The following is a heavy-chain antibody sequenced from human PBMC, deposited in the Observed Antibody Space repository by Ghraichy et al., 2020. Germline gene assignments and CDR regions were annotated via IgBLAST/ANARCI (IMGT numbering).Heavy chain of an antibody. J-gene: IGHJ4*02. Sequence: SETLSLTCTVSGGSINSYYLSWIRQPPGKGLEWIGYIYSSGSTNYNPALKSGVTISVDTSKNHFSLKLSSVTAADTAVYYCARQDGYNYPFAYWGQGTLVTVSS. CDR3: ARQDGYNYPFAY. D-gene: IGHD5-24*01. CDR1: GGSINSYY. V-gene: IGHV4-59*01. CDR2: IYSSGST.